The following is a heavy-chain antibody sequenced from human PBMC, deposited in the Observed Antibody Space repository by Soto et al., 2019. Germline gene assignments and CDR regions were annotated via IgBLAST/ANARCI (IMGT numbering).Heavy chain of an antibody. D-gene: IGHD2-15*01. Sequence: ASVKVSCKASGYTFTSYAMHWVRQAPGQRLEWMGWINAGNGNTKYSQKFQGRVTITRDTSASTAYMELSSLRSEDTAVYYCARILHCSGGSCYHDAFDIWGQGTMVTVS. CDR3: ARILHCSGGSCYHDAFDI. V-gene: IGHV1-3*01. J-gene: IGHJ3*02. CDR1: GYTFTSYA. CDR2: INAGNGNT.